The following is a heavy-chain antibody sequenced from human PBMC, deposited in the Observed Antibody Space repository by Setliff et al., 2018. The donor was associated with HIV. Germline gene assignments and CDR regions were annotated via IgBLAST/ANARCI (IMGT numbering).Heavy chain of an antibody. Sequence: SETLSLTCTVSGGSISSGTYYWSWIRQPAGKGLEWIGHIYTSGSTNYNPSLKSRVTISVDTSKNQFSLKLTSVSAADTAVYYCARAGSAAASPLDYWGQGTLVTVSS. V-gene: IGHV4-61*09. CDR2: IYTSGST. D-gene: IGHD6-6*01. CDR3: ARAGSAAASPLDY. J-gene: IGHJ4*02. CDR1: GGSISSGTYY.